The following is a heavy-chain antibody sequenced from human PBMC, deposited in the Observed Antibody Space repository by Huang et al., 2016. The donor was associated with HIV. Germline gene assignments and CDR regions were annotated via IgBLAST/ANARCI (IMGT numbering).Heavy chain of an antibody. CDR1: GFAFSSYA. V-gene: IGHV3-30*04. CDR2: VSIDGSNK. Sequence: VQLVESGGGVVQPGRSLRLSCAASGFAFSSYARHWVRQATGKGLAWLAVVSIDGSNKTYAHSVKGRFTISRDNSKGTVYLQMNSLRPEDTAVYSCARTGSYYYGSGSYHFGDYWGQGTLVTVSS. J-gene: IGHJ4*02. D-gene: IGHD3-10*01. CDR3: ARTGSYYYGSGSYHFGDY.